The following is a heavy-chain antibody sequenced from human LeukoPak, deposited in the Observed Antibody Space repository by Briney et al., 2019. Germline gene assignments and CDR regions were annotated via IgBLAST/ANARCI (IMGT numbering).Heavy chain of an antibody. Sequence: GESLKISCKGSGYSFTSYWIVWVRQMPGKGLEWMGRIDPSDSYTNYSPSFQGHVTISADKSISTAYLQWSSLKASDTAMYYCARESQDYYGSGSSKPSDGMDVWGQGTTVTVSS. V-gene: IGHV5-10-1*01. CDR3: ARESQDYYGSGSSKPSDGMDV. D-gene: IGHD3-10*01. J-gene: IGHJ6*02. CDR1: GYSFTSYW. CDR2: IDPSDSYT.